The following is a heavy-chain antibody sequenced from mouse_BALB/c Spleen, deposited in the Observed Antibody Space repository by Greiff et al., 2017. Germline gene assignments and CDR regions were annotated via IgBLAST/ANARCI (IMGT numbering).Heavy chain of an antibody. J-gene: IGHJ3*01. D-gene: IGHD2-4*01. Sequence: EVQVVESGGGLVKPGGSLKLSCAASGFTFSSYTMSWVRQTPEKRLEWVATISSGGGNTYYPDSVKGRFTISRDNAKNNLYLQMSSLRSEDTALYYCARASSTMITTGFAYWGQGTLVTVSA. CDR3: ARASSTMITTGFAY. V-gene: IGHV5-9*03. CDR1: GFTFSSYT. CDR2: ISSGGGNT.